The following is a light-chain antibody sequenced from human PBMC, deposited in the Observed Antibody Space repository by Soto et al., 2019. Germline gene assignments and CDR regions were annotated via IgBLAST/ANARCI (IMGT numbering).Light chain of an antibody. CDR3: QQYERWPPLT. CDR2: GAS. J-gene: IGKJ4*01. V-gene: IGKV3-15*01. Sequence: EIVMTQSPASLSVSPGERVTLSCRASQSVRSELAWYQQKSGKPPRLLIYGASTRAAGIPARCSGGGSGTEFTLTINDLQSEDFAVYYCQQYERWPPLTFGGGTKVEIK. CDR1: QSVRSE.